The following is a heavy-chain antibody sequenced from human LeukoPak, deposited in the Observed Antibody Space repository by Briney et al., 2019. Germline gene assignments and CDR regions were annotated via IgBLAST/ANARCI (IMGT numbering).Heavy chain of an antibody. CDR3: AKGTYCSSTSCLTLGESAFDY. CDR2: INWNGGST. CDR1: GFTFDDYG. D-gene: IGHD2-2*01. V-gene: IGHV3-20*04. J-gene: IGHJ4*02. Sequence: GGSLRLSCAASGFTFDDYGMSWVRQAPGKGLEWVSGINWNGGSTGYADSVKGRFTISRDNAKNSLYLQMNSLRAEDTAVYYCAKGTYCSSTSCLTLGESAFDYWGQGTLVTVSS.